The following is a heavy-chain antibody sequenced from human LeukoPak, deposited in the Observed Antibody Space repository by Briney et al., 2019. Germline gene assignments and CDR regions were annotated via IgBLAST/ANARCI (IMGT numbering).Heavy chain of an antibody. CDR1: GGTFSSYA. J-gene: IGHJ3*02. V-gene: IGHV1-69*13. D-gene: IGHD1-26*01. Sequence: SVTVSCKASGGTFSSYAISWVRQAPGQGLEWMGGIIPIFGTANYVQKFQGRVTITADESTSTAYMELSSLRSEDTAVYYCVSGGSTHGDAFDIWGQGTMVTVSS. CDR2: IIPIFGTA. CDR3: VSGGSTHGDAFDI.